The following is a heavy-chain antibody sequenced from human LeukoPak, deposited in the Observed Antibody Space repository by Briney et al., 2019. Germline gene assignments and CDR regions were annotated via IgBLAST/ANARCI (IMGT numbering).Heavy chain of an antibody. CDR2: ISYDGRHK. V-gene: IGHV3-30*11. J-gene: IGHJ4*02. CDR1: GFPFSSSS. D-gene: IGHD1-26*01. CDR3: AGAPRGSADFDN. Sequence: GKSLTLSCAASGFPFSSSSIHWVRQAPGKGLEWVTLISYDGRHKYYADSVKGRFTISRDISRNTVSVQMNSLRVEDTAVYYCAGAPRGSADFDNWGQGTLVTVSS.